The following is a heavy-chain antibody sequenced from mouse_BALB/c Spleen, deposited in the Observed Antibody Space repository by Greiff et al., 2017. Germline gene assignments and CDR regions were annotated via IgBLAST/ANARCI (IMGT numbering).Heavy chain of an antibody. V-gene: IGHV5-6-4*01. CDR1: GFTFSSYT. CDR3: TRDHDGYAMDY. J-gene: IGHJ4*01. Sequence: EVMLVESGGGLVKPGGSLKLSCAASGFTFSSYTMSWVRQTPEKRLEWVATISSGGSYTYYPDSVKGRFTISRDNAKNTLYLQMSSLKSEDTAMYYCTRDHDGYAMDYWGQGTSVTVSS. D-gene: IGHD2-3*01. CDR2: ISSGGSYT.